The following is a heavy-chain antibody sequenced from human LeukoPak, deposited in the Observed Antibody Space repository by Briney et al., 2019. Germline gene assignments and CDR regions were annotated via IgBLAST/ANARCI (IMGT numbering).Heavy chain of an antibody. CDR1: GFTFSSYG. Sequence: GGSLRRSCAASGFTFSSYGMSWVRQAPGQGLEWVSAISGSGGSTYYADSVKGRFTTSRDNSKNTLYLQMNSLRAEDTAVYYCARAPDDYFDYWGQGTLVTVSS. CDR3: ARAPDDYFDY. V-gene: IGHV3-23*01. CDR2: ISGSGGST. J-gene: IGHJ4*02.